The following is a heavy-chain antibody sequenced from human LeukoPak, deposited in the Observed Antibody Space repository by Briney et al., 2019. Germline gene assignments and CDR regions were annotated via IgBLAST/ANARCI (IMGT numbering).Heavy chain of an antibody. Sequence: GGSLRLSCAASGFTFSSYAMSWVRQAPGKGLEWVSAISGSGDSTYYADSVKGRFTISRDNSKNTLYLQMNSLRAEDTAVYYCAKDRYSSSWYGNYYFDYRGQGTLVTVSS. J-gene: IGHJ4*02. CDR2: ISGSGDST. CDR3: AKDRYSSSWYGNYYFDY. CDR1: GFTFSSYA. V-gene: IGHV3-23*01. D-gene: IGHD6-13*01.